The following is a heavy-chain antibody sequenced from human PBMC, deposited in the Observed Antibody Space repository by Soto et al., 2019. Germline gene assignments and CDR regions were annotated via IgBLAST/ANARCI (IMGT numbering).Heavy chain of an antibody. J-gene: IGHJ4*02. V-gene: IGHV1-69*04. CDR2: IIPILGIA. CDR3: ARASTYSSSWYG. D-gene: IGHD6-13*01. CDR1: GYTLTGYY. Sequence: SVKVSCKASGYTLTGYYMHWVRQAPGQGLEWMGRIIPILGIANYAQKFQGRVTITADKSTSTAYMELSSLRSEDTAVYYCARASTYSSSWYGWGQGTLVTVSS.